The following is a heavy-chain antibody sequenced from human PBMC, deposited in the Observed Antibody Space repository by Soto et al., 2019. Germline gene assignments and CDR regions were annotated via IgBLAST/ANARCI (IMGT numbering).Heavy chain of an antibody. CDR2: IYYSGST. D-gene: IGHD5-18*01. CDR1: GGSVSSSGYY. V-gene: IGHV4-31*03. CDR3: ARDQGAMGTNYYFHY. J-gene: IGHJ4*02. Sequence: SETLSLTCTVSGGSVSSSGYYWSWIRQHPGKGLEYIGYIYYSGSTYYKPSLKSRLTISLDTSKNQFSLKLSSVTAADMSVYYCARDQGAMGTNYYFHYGGPGTLVTVSS.